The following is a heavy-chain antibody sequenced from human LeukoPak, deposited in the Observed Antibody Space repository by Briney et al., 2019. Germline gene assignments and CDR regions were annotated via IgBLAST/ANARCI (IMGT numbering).Heavy chain of an antibody. V-gene: IGHV1-69*13. CDR1: GGTFSSYA. Sequence: GASVKVSCKASGGTFSSYAISWVRQAPGQGLEWMGGIIPIFGTANYAQKFQGRVTITADESTSAAYMELSSLRSEDTAVYYCARDRVRGGDRGAFDIWGQGTMVTVSS. CDR2: IIPIFGTA. D-gene: IGHD2-21*02. CDR3: ARDRVRGGDRGAFDI. J-gene: IGHJ3*02.